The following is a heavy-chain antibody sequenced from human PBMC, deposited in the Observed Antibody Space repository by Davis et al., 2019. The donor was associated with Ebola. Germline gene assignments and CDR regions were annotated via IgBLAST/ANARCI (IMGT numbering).Heavy chain of an antibody. CDR2: FYYNVAT. J-gene: IGHJ4*02. CDR3: AREGYRGGAFDY. CDR1: GDSISSSDHY. Sequence: PSETLSLTCSVSGDSISSSDHYWGWIRQPPGKGLERVGNFYYNVATHFNPSLKSRVSISIDTSKNQFSLRLNSVTAADTAIYYCAREGYRGGAFDYWGQGTLVPVSS. V-gene: IGHV4-39*07. D-gene: IGHD2-21*01.